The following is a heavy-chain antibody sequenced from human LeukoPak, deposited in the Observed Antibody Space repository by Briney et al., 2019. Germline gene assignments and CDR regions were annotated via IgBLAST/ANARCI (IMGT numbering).Heavy chain of an antibody. D-gene: IGHD5-12*01. CDR3: ARVRIVATTFTWFDP. Sequence: ASVKVSCKASGYTFTGYYMHWVRQAPGQRLEWMGWINPNSGGTNYAQKFQARVTMTRDTSISTAYMELRRLRFDDTDVYYCARVRIVATTFTWFDPWGQGSLVTVSS. CDR1: GYTFTGYY. J-gene: IGHJ5*02. V-gene: IGHV1-2*02. CDR2: INPNSGGT.